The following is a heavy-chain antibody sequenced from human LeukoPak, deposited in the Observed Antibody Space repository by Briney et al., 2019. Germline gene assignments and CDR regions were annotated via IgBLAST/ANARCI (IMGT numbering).Heavy chain of an antibody. V-gene: IGHV3-30*02. CDR2: IRNDGSKK. Sequence: GGSLSLSWAPSGLTYSSYCMHWVRQAPGEGLEWVAFIRNDGSKKYYADSVKGRFTISRDNSKNTLYLQMNSLRAEDTAVYYCAKDACSGGSCYLDYWGQGTLVTVSS. CDR3: AKDACSGGSCYLDY. D-gene: IGHD2-15*01. J-gene: IGHJ4*02. CDR1: GLTYSSYC.